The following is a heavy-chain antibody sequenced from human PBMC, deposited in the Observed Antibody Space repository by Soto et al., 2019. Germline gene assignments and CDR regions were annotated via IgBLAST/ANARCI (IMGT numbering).Heavy chain of an antibody. CDR3: ASSCFDISGSAIRD. D-gene: IGHD3-22*01. CDR1: GGSISSGGYS. Sequence: QLQLQESGSGLVKPSQTLSLTCAVSGGSISSGGYSWSWIRQPPGKGLEWIGYIYHSGSTYYNPYLKSRVTISVDRSKNQFSLKLRAVTAADTAVYYCASSCFDISGSAIRDWGQGTLVTVSS. CDR2: IYHSGST. J-gene: IGHJ1*01. V-gene: IGHV4-30-2*01.